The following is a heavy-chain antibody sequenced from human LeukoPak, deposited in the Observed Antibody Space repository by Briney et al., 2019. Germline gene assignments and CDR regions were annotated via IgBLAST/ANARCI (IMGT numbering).Heavy chain of an antibody. CDR1: GGTFTSYT. D-gene: IGHD6-13*01. V-gene: IGHV1-69*05. CDR2: IIPMSGTV. Sequence: ASVKVSCKASGGTFTSYTVSWVRQAPGQGLEWMGRIIPMSGTVKYAQKFQGRVTITTDESTSTAYMELSSLRSEDTAVYYCARQAAAAHMDVWGKGTTVTVSS. CDR3: ARQAAAAHMDV. J-gene: IGHJ6*03.